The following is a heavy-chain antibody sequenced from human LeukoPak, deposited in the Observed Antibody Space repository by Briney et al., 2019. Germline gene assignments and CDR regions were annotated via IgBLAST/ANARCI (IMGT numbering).Heavy chain of an antibody. CDR3: ARDGLYYDFWSGYRYYYYYYMDV. Sequence: SVKVSCKASGGTFSSYATSWVRQAPGQGLEWMGGIIPIFGTANYAQKFQGRVTITADESTSTAYMELSSLRSEDTAVYYCARDGLYYDFWSGYRYYYYYYMDVWGKGTTVTVSS. CDR2: IIPIFGTA. V-gene: IGHV1-69*13. J-gene: IGHJ6*03. D-gene: IGHD3-3*01. CDR1: GGTFSSYA.